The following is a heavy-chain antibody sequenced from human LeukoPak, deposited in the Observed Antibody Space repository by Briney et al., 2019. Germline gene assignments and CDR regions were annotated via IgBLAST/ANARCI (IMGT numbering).Heavy chain of an antibody. CDR1: GGSISSYY. CDR3: ARHLRAVAGTGYFDY. Sequence: PSETLSLTCTVSGGSISSYYWSWIRQPPGKGLEWIGYIYYSGSTNYNPSLKSRVTISVDTSKNQFSLKLSSVTAADTAVYYCARHLRAVAGTGYFDYGGQGTLVTVSS. J-gene: IGHJ4*02. D-gene: IGHD6-13*01. CDR2: IYYSGST. V-gene: IGHV4-59*08.